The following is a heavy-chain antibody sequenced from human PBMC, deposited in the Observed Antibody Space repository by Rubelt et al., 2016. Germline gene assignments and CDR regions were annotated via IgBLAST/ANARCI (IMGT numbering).Heavy chain of an antibody. CDR2: FFHDGST. J-gene: IGHJ4*02. Sequence: QVQLQESGPGLVKPSETLSLTCTVSGYSINNGYYWGWIRQPPGKGLEWIASFFHDGSTKYNPSLKSRVTISKDGSKNHVSLNLSSVTAADTAVYYCARPTGASSASGSFLVWGQGTLVTVSS. V-gene: IGHV4-38-2*02. CDR1: GYSINNGYY. D-gene: IGHD3-10*01. CDR3: ARPTGASSASGSFLV.